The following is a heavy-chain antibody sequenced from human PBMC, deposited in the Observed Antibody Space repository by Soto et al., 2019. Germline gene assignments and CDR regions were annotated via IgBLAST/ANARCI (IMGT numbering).Heavy chain of an antibody. V-gene: IGHV4-59*12. CDR2: IYYSGST. CDR1: GGSISSYY. CDR3: ARGYCTNGVCRPNWFDP. D-gene: IGHD2-8*01. J-gene: IGHJ5*02. Sequence: PSETLSLTCTVSGGSISSYYWSWIRQPPGKGLEWIGYIYYSGSTNYNPSLKSRVTISVDTSKNQFSLKLSSVTAADTAVYYCARGYCTNGVCRPNWFDPWGQGTLVTVSS.